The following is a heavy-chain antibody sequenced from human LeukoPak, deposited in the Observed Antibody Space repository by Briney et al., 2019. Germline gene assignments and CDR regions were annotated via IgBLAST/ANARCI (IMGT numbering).Heavy chain of an antibody. CDR3: ARDYPSGDFWSGFPVRYYMDV. V-gene: IGHV1-2*02. D-gene: IGHD3-3*01. CDR1: GYTFTGYY. CDR2: INPNSGGT. J-gene: IGHJ6*03. Sequence: ASVKVSCKASGYTFTGYYMHWVRQAPGQGLEWMGWINPNSGGTNYAQKFRGRVTMTRDTSISTAYMELSRLRSDDTAVYYCARDYPSGDFWSGFPVRYYMDVWGKGTTVTVSS.